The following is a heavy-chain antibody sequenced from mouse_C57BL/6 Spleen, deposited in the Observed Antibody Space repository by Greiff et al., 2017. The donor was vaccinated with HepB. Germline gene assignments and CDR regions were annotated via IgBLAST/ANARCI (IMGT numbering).Heavy chain of an antibody. CDR3: VRHGYYGYYYAMDY. J-gene: IGHJ4*01. D-gene: IGHD2-3*01. Sequence: DAGGGLVQPKGSLKLSCAASGFTFNTYAMHWVRQAPGKGLEWVARIRSKSSNYATYYADSVKDRFTISRDDSQSMLYLQMNNLKTEDTAMYYCVRHGYYGYYYAMDYWGQGTSVTVSS. CDR2: IRSKSSNYAT. V-gene: IGHV10-3*01. CDR1: GFTFNTYA.